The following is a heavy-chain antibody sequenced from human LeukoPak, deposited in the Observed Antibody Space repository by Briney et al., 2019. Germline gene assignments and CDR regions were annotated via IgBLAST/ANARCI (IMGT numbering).Heavy chain of an antibody. CDR1: GGAFSGYY. J-gene: IGHJ5*02. CDR2: INHSGST. Sequence: PSETLSLTCAVYGGAFSGYYWSWIRQPPGKGLEWIGEINHSGSTNYNPSLKSRVTISVDTSKNQFSLKLSSVTAADTAVYYCARGRVLEIPVVGYNWFDPWGQGTLVTVSS. CDR3: ARGRVLEIPVVGYNWFDP. V-gene: IGHV4-34*01. D-gene: IGHD2-15*01.